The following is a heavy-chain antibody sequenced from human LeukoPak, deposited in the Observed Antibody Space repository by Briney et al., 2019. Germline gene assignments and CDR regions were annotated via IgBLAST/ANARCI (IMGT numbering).Heavy chain of an antibody. Sequence: GGSLRLSCVASGFSFDICAMSWVRQAPGKGPEWVSSIGGPTETFYADSVKGRFTVSRDNSQNTLYLQMNSLRAEDTAVYYCAKDATPRNSIWDYFGKWGQGALVTVSS. CDR3: AKDATPRNSIWDYFGK. V-gene: IGHV3-23*01. CDR2: IGGPTET. D-gene: IGHD4-23*01. CDR1: GFSFDICA. J-gene: IGHJ4*02.